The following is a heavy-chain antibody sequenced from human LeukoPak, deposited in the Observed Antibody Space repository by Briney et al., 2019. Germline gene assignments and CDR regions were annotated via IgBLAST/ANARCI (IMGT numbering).Heavy chain of an antibody. Sequence: SVKVSCKASGGTFSSYAIRWVRQAPGHGLEWMRSIIPILGIANYAQKFEGRVTITAHKSTSTAYMVLSSLRSEDTAVYYCARLRPGNYFDYWGQGTLVTVSS. J-gene: IGHJ4*02. V-gene: IGHV1-69*04. CDR1: GGTFSSYA. CDR2: IIPILGIA. CDR3: ARLRPGNYFDY.